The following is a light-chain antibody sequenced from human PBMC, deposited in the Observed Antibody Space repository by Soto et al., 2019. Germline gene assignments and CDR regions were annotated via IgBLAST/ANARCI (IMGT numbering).Light chain of an antibody. J-gene: IGLJ2*01. V-gene: IGLV4-69*01. CDR1: SSHTNFA. CDR2: ITSDGSH. CDR3: QTWGAGTQV. Sequence: QSVLTQSPAASGSLGDSVRLTCGLSSSHTNFAVAWHQQQSRKAPRFLMKITSDGSHTKGDGIPDRFSGSSSGPERYLTISKLHSYDEGDYFCQTWGAGTQVFGGGTKLTVL.